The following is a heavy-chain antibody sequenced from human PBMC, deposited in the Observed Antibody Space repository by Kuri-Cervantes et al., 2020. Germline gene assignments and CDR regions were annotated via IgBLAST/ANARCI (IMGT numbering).Heavy chain of an antibody. CDR3: AKDSGSSGYFAESDY. J-gene: IGHJ4*02. V-gene: IGHV3-13*01. D-gene: IGHD3-22*01. Sequence: GGSLRLSCAASGFTFSYYGKGLVWVSGIGSAVDTYYPGSVKGRFTISRDNSKNTLYLQMNSLRAEDTAVYYCAKDSGSSGYFAESDYWGQGTLVTVSS. CDR2: IGSAVDT. CDR1: GFTFSYYG.